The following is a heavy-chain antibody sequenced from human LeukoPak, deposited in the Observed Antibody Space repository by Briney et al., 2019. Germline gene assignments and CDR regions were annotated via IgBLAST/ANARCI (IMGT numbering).Heavy chain of an antibody. V-gene: IGHV3-74*01. CDR1: GFTFSSYW. Sequence: GGSLRLSCAASGFTFSSYWMHWVRQAPGKGLVWVSRINSDGSSTSYADSVKGRFTISRDNAKNTLYLQMNSLRAEDTAVYYCARDGVVAAAGTSPDYWGQGTLVTVSS. J-gene: IGHJ4*02. CDR2: INSDGSST. D-gene: IGHD6-13*01. CDR3: ARDGVVAAAGTSPDY.